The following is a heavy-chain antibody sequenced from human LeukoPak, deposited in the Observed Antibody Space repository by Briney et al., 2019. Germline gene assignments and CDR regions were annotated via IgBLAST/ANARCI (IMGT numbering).Heavy chain of an antibody. CDR3: ANANYDFWSGYYTVGAFDI. Sequence: GGSLRLSCAASGFTFSSYGMHWVRQAPGKGLEWVAFIRYDGSNKYYADSVKGRFTISRDNSKNTLYLQMNSLRAEDTAVYYCANANYDFWSGYYTVGAFDIWGQGTMVTVSS. CDR2: IRYDGSNK. V-gene: IGHV3-30*02. D-gene: IGHD3-3*01. CDR1: GFTFSSYG. J-gene: IGHJ3*02.